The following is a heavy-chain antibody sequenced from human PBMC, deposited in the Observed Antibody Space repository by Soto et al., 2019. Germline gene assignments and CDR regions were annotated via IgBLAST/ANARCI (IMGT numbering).Heavy chain of an antibody. CDR1: GFSFFSDA. D-gene: IGHD2-8*01. Sequence: PGGSLRLSCTGSGFSFFSDAMSWVRQAPGKGLEWVSTISGSGGHTYYADSVKGRFVVSRDNDKNTVYLHMSSLTGEDTAVYFCAKIEMGWFAHWGQGTHVTVSS. CDR2: ISGSGGHT. CDR3: AKIEMGWFAH. V-gene: IGHV3-23*01. J-gene: IGHJ5*02.